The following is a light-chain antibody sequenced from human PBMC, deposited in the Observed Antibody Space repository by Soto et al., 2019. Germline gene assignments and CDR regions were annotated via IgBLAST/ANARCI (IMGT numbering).Light chain of an antibody. CDR2: EVS. V-gene: IGLV2-8*01. CDR3: SSCAGSNNPYV. CDR1: SSDVGGCKF. J-gene: IGLJ1*01. Sequence: QSALTQPPSASGSPGQSVTISCTGTSSDVGGCKFVSWYQQYPGKDPKLIIYEVSKRTSGVPDRFSGFKSGNTASLTVSGLQAEDEADYYCSSCAGSNNPYVFGTGTKLTVL.